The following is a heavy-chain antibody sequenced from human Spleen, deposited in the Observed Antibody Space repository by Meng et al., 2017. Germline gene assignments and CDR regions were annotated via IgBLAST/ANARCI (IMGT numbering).Heavy chain of an antibody. D-gene: IGHD3-16*01. CDR1: GYTFTSYG. V-gene: IGHV1-69*05. CDR2: INAVFGTT. J-gene: IGHJ6*02. Sequence: SVKVSCKTSGYTFTSYGISWVRQAPGQGLEWMGWINAVFGTTNYAQKFQDRVTITTDESTSTAYMDLTSLRSEDTAVYYCARGGLGAYGTYYYYGMDVWGQGTTVTVSS. CDR3: ARGGLGAYGTYYYYGMDV.